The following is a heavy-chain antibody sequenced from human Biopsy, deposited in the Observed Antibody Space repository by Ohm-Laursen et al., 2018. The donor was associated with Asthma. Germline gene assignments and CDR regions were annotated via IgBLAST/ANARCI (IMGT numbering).Heavy chain of an antibody. CDR3: ARAGESDLVGGLDV. D-gene: IGHD2-21*01. CDR1: RFTYE. V-gene: IGHV3-30*03. CDR2: IAWDGINS. J-gene: IGHJ6*02. Sequence: SLRLSCTALRFTYEMHWVRQAPGKGLEWVAFIAWDGINSYYADSVKGRFTISRDNSRNTLYLQKNSLRADDTAVYYCARAGESDLVGGLDVWGQGTTVIVS.